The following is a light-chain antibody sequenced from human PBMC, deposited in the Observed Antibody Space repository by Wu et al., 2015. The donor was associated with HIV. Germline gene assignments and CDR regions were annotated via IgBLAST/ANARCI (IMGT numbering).Light chain of an antibody. CDR2: DVS. Sequence: IQLTQSPSSLSASVGDRVTITCWASQDLNRYLAWYQEKPGTAPKLLIYDVSTLGSGVPSRFSGSGSGTEFTLTISSLQPEDFATYYCQQVHSYPLTFGGGTKVEI. CDR3: QQVHSYPLT. J-gene: IGKJ4*01. V-gene: IGKV1-9*01. CDR1: QDLNRY.